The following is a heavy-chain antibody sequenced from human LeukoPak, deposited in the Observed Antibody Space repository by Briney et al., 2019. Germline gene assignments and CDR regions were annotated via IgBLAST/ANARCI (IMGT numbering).Heavy chain of an antibody. V-gene: IGHV1-24*01. CDR3: ARVGDSGYDFPLDY. D-gene: IGHD5-12*01. Sequence: ASVKVSCKVSGYTLTELSMHWVRQAPGKGLEWMGGFDPEDGGTIYAQKFQGRVTMTEDTSTDTAYMELSSLRSEDTAVYYCARVGDSGYDFPLDYWGQGTLVTVSS. CDR2: FDPEDGGT. CDR1: GYTLTELS. J-gene: IGHJ4*02.